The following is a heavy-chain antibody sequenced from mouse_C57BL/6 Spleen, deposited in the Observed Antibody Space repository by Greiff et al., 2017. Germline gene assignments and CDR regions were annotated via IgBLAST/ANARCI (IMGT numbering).Heavy chain of an antibody. J-gene: IGHJ3*01. V-gene: IGHV5-6*01. CDR2: ISSGGSYT. CDR1: GFTFSSYG. D-gene: IGHD1-1*01. Sequence: EVKLVESGGDLVKPGGSLKLSCAASGFTFSSYGMSWVRQTPDKRLEWVATISSGGSYTYYPDSVKGRFTISRDNAKNTLYLQMSSLKSEDTAMYYCARPYYGSEDWFAYWGQGTLVTVSA. CDR3: ARPYYGSEDWFAY.